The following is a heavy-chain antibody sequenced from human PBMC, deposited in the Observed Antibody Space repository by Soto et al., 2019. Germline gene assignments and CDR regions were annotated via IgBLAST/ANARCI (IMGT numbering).Heavy chain of an antibody. CDR3: ARVLVGATPVDY. V-gene: IGHV1-3*01. D-gene: IGHD1-26*01. J-gene: IGHJ4*02. CDR1: GYSFTSHN. CDR2: INADNGNT. Sequence: GASVKVSCKASGYSFTSHNLQWVRQAPGQSLEWIGWINADNGNTKYSQNFQGRVTITRDTSASTAYMELSSLRSEDTAVYYCARVLVGATPVDYWGQGTLVTVSS.